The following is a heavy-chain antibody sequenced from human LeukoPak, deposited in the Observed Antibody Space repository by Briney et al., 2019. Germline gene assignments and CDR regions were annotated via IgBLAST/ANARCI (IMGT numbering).Heavy chain of an antibody. Sequence: ASVKASCKASGYTFTCYGISWVRQAPGQGLEWMGWISAYNGNTNYAQKLQGRVTMTTDTSTSTAYMELRSLRSDDTAVYYCARAVVVAPVGYYYYMDVWGKGTTVTVSS. J-gene: IGHJ6*03. CDR3: ARAVVVAPVGYYYYMDV. CDR1: GYTFTCYG. CDR2: ISAYNGNT. D-gene: IGHD2-15*01. V-gene: IGHV1-18*01.